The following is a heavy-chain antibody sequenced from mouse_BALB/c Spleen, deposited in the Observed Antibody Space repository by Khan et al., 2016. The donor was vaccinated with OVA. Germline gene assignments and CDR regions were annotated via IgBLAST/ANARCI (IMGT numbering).Heavy chain of an antibody. CDR1: GYTFTTFT. CDR3: TGDRIDY. J-gene: IGHJ3*01. Sequence: QVQLKESGAERVKPGASVKMSCKASGYTFTTFTMHWVKQRHGKGLEWIGDINPTYGDTAYNQKFKDRATLTADKSSSTAYMQLGSLTSEDSAVYGWTGDRIDYWGQGTTVTVSA. V-gene: IGHV1-4*01. CDR2: INPTYGDT.